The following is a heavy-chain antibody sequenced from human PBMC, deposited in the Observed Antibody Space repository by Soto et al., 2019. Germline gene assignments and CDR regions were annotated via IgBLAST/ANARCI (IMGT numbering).Heavy chain of an antibody. D-gene: IGHD3-10*01. J-gene: IGHJ3*02. V-gene: IGHV3-53*04. Sequence: GGSLRLSCAASGFTVSSNYMNWVRQAPGKGLEWVSIIYSGGTTYYADSVKGRFTISRHNSKNTLYLQMNSLRAEDTALYYCARDLSARGAFDIWGQGTMVTVSS. CDR2: IYSGGTT. CDR3: ARDLSARGAFDI. CDR1: GFTVSSNY.